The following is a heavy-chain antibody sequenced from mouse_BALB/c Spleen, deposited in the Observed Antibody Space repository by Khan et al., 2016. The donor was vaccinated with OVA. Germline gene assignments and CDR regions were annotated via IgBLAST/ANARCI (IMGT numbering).Heavy chain of an antibody. CDR3: ARMNYYGYAMDY. J-gene: IGHJ4*01. V-gene: IGHV3-2*02. Sequence: EVELVESGPGLVKPSQSLSLTCTVTGYSITSDYAWDWIRQFPGNKLEWMGYISYGGSTSYNPSFKSRISITRDTSKNPSYMQLNSVTTEDTATYYCARMNYYGYAMDYWGQGTSVTGSS. CDR2: ISYGGST. D-gene: IGHD1-1*01. CDR1: GYSITSDYA.